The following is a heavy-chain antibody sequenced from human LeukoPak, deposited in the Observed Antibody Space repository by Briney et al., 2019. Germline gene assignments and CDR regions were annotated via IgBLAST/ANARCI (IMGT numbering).Heavy chain of an antibody. Sequence: ASVKVSCKASGYTFTNYDINWVRQASGQGLEWVGWMNPNSGNAGFAQKFKGRITMTGDTTTNSAYMEVFSLTSDDTAIYYCATQRWEKLHGSYYYDGMDVWGQGTTVTVS. CDR1: GYTFTNYD. J-gene: IGHJ6*02. V-gene: IGHV1-8*02. CDR2: MNPNSGNA. D-gene: IGHD1-26*01. CDR3: ATQRWEKLHGSYYYDGMDV.